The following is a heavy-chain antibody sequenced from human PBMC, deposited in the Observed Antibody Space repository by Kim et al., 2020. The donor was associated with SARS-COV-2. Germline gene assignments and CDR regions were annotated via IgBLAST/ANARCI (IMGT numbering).Heavy chain of an antibody. Sequence: GGSLRLSCAASGFTFSSFAMHWVRQAPGKGLEWVAIISNDGSNKYYADSVKGRFTISRDNSKNTLFLQMNSLRAEDTAVYYCARDGAGSDAFDIWGQGTMVTVSS. V-gene: IGHV3-30*04. D-gene: IGHD1-26*01. CDR2: ISNDGSNK. CDR3: ARDGAGSDAFDI. J-gene: IGHJ3*02. CDR1: GFTFSSFA.